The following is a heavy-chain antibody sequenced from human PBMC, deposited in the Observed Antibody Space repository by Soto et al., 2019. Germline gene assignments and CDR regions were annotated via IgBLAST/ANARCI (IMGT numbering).Heavy chain of an antibody. CDR2: IWYDGSNK. V-gene: IGHV3-33*01. J-gene: IGHJ4*02. CDR3: ARDAWRFGAIRIDY. D-gene: IGHD3-10*01. CDR1: GFTFSSYG. Sequence: QVQLVESGGGVVQPGRSLRLSCAASGFTFSSYGMHWVRQAPGKGLGWVAVIWYDGSNKYYADSVKGRFTISRDNSKNKLYLKMNSLRADDTAVYYSARDAWRFGAIRIDYWGQGPLVTVSS.